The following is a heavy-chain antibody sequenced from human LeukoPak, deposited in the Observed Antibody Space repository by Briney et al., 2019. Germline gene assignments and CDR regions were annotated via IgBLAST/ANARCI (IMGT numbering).Heavy chain of an antibody. CDR3: ARAPYGSGRPTDY. V-gene: IGHV1-2*02. D-gene: IGHD3-10*01. CDR2: INPNSGGT. CDR1: GYTFTGYY. J-gene: IGHJ4*02. Sequence: GASVKVSCKASGYTFTGYYMHWVRQAPGQGLEWMGWINPNSGGTNYAQKFQGRVTMTRDTSISTAYMELSRLRSDDTAVYYCARAPYGSGRPTDYWGQGTLVTVSS.